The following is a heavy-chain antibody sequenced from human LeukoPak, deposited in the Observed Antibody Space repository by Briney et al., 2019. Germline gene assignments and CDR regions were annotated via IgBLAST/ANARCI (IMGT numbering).Heavy chain of an antibody. CDR1: GGSISSGGYY. V-gene: IGHV4-61*08. CDR3: ASSSSGWYYY. Sequence: SETLSLTCTVSGGSISSGGYYWSWIRQHPGKGLEWIGYIYYSGSTNYNPSLKSRVTISVDTSKNQFSLKLSSVTAADTTVYYCASSSSGWYYYWGQGTLVTVSS. CDR2: IYYSGST. D-gene: IGHD6-19*01. J-gene: IGHJ4*02.